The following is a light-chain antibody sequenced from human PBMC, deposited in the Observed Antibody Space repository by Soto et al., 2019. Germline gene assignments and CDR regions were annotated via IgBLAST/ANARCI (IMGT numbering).Light chain of an antibody. CDR1: QSVSSY. V-gene: IGKV3-11*01. J-gene: IGKJ2*01. CDR2: DAS. CDR3: QQRSNWPPMYT. Sequence: EIVLTQSPATLSLSPGERATLSCRASQSVSSYLAWYQQKPGQAPRLLIYDASNRATSIPARFSGSGSGTDFTLTISSLEPEDLAVYYSQQRSNWPPMYTFGQGTKLEIK.